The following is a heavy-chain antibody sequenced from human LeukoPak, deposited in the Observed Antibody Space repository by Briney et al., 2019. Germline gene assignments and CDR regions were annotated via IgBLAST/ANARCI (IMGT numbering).Heavy chain of an antibody. J-gene: IGHJ4*02. CDR1: GYTFTNYY. Sequence: ASVKVSCKASGYTFTNYYIHWVRQAPGQRLEGMGLINPRDGGTTYAQRFQGRVTMTRETSTSTVYMDLSNLRSDATAVYYCAKSYGSGRAHDFWGQGTLVTVSS. D-gene: IGHD3-10*01. CDR3: AKSYGSGRAHDF. CDR2: INPRDGGT. V-gene: IGHV1-46*01.